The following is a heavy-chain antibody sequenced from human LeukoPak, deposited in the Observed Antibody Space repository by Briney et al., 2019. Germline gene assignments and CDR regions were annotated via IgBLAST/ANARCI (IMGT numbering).Heavy chain of an antibody. CDR1: GFTFDTYA. Sequence: GGSLRLSCAASGFTFDTYAMSWVRQAPGRGLEWVSLISSSGGSTYYADSVKGRFTVSRDNSKNTLYLQIHSLRAEDTAVYHCAKGKGSSSSSIDWWGQGTLVTVSS. CDR2: ISSSGGST. V-gene: IGHV3-23*01. CDR3: AKGKGSSSSSIDW. D-gene: IGHD2-15*01. J-gene: IGHJ4*02.